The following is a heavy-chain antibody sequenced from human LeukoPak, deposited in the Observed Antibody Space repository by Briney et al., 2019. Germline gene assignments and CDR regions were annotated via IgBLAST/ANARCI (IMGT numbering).Heavy chain of an antibody. V-gene: IGHV1-2*02. J-gene: IGHJ4*02. CDR1: GNTFTGYY. CDR2: INPNSGGT. Sequence: ASVKVSCKASGNTFTGYYMHWVRQAPGQGLEWMGWINPNSGGTNYAQKFQGRVTMTRDTSISSAYMELSRLRSDDTAVYYCERRPQYCRGGACYDWGQGTLVTVSS. CDR3: ERRPQYCRGGACYD. D-gene: IGHD2-15*01.